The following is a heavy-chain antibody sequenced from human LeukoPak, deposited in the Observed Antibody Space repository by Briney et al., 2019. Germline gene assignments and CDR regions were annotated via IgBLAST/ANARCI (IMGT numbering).Heavy chain of an antibody. CDR2: IREDGSEK. Sequence: GGSLRLSCAASGFTFSSYWMTWVRQAPGKGLEWVANIREDGSEKYYVDSVKGRFTISRDNSKNTLYLQMNSLRAEDTAVYYCARSGYSSSWYSHYAEYFQHWGQGTLVTVSS. CDR3: ARSGYSSSWYSHYAEYFQH. J-gene: IGHJ1*01. CDR1: GFTFSSYW. D-gene: IGHD6-13*01. V-gene: IGHV3-7*01.